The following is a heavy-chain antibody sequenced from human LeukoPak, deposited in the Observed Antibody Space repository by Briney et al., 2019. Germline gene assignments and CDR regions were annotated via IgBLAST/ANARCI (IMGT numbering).Heavy chain of an antibody. D-gene: IGHD1-26*01. CDR3: AKDREFEGIVGATFDY. Sequence: PGGSLRLSCAASGFTFSSYAMSWVRQAPGKGLEWVSAISGSGGSTYYADSVKGRFTISRDNSKNTLYLQMNSLRAEDTAVYYCAKDREFEGIVGATFDYWGQGTLVTVSS. V-gene: IGHV3-23*01. J-gene: IGHJ4*02. CDR1: GFTFSSYA. CDR2: ISGSGGST.